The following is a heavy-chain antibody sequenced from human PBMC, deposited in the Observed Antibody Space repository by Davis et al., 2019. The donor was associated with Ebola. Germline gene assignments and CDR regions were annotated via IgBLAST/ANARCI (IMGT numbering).Heavy chain of an antibody. CDR2: INPSGGST. V-gene: IGHV1-46*01. Sequence: SVTVSCLPSRYTFTSYYMHCVRQPPGQGLEWRGIINPSGGSTSYVQKLQGRVTMTRDTSMSTVYMELSSLRSEDTAVYYCARDFDVGYCTGGVCYYYGMDVWGQGTTVTVSS. CDR3: ARDFDVGYCTGGVCYYYGMDV. CDR1: RYTFTSYY. D-gene: IGHD2-8*02. J-gene: IGHJ6*02.